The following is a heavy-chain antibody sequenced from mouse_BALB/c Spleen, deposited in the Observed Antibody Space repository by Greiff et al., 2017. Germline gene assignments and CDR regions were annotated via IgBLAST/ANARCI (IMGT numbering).Heavy chain of an antibody. Sequence: SASGFDFSRYWMSWVRQAPGKGLEWIGEINPDSSTINYTPSLKDKFIISRDNAKNTLYLQMSKVRSEDTALYYCAREGDRSWYFDVWGAGTTVTVSS. V-gene: IGHV4-1*02. J-gene: IGHJ1*01. CDR2: INPDSSTI. CDR3: AREGDRSWYFDV. CDR1: GFDFSRYW. D-gene: IGHD2-14*01.